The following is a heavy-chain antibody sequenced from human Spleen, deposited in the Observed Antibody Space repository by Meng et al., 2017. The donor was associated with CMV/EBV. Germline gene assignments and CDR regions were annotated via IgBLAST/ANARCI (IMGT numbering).Heavy chain of an antibody. Sequence: DDYTVHWVGQAPGKGLEWVCLIKWDGTSAYYADSVRGRFTISRDNSKNSLYPQMNSLKTEDTALYFCAKVGNIWGAAGLFFDYWGRGTLVTVSS. CDR3: AKVGNIWGAAGLFFDY. J-gene: IGHJ4*02. CDR2: IKWDGTSA. D-gene: IGHD6-25*01. CDR1: DDYT. V-gene: IGHV3-43*01.